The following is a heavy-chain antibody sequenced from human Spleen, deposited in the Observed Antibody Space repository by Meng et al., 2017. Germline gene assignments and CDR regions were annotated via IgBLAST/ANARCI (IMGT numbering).Heavy chain of an antibody. CDR3: ARDYWGSLDY. D-gene: IGHD7-27*01. Sequence: VPLQESGPGLVERSGTLSLTCAVSGGSISSSDYQWSWIRQPPGKGLEWIGFASTNYNPSLKSRLTISLDTSKNQFSLKLTSVTAADTAVYYCARDYWGSLDYWGQGILVTVSS. CDR2: AST. J-gene: IGHJ4*02. CDR1: GGSISSSDYQ. V-gene: IGHV4-61*08.